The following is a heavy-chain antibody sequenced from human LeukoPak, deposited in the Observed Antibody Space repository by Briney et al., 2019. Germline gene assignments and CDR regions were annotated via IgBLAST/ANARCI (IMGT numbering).Heavy chain of an antibody. Sequence: PGGSLRLSCVASGFSFSSYPMNWVRQAPGKGLEWVSYISSSGSTIYYADSVKGRFTISRDNAKNSLYLQMNSLRAEDTAVYSCARGPDVYFGSGWYAFDIWGQGTMVTVSS. J-gene: IGHJ3*02. D-gene: IGHD3-3*01. V-gene: IGHV3-48*04. CDR3: ARGPDVYFGSGWYAFDI. CDR1: GFSFSSYP. CDR2: ISSSGSTI.